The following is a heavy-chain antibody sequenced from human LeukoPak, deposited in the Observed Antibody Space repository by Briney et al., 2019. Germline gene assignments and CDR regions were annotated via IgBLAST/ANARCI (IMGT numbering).Heavy chain of an antibody. V-gene: IGHV3-74*01. CDR2: INRDGSST. CDR3: ARQGGGDPRYYYYYGMDV. CDR1: GFTFSSYW. J-gene: IGHJ6*04. D-gene: IGHD3-16*01. Sequence: GGSLRLSCAASGFTFSSYWMHWVRQAPGKGLEWVSRINRDGSSTSYADSVKGRFTISRDNAKNTLYLQMNSLRAEDTAVYYCARQGGGDPRYYYYYGMDVWGKGTTVTVSS.